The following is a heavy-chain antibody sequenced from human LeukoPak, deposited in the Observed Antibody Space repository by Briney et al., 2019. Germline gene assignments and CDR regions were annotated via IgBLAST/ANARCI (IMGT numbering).Heavy chain of an antibody. CDR1: GYTFTGYS. CDR2: INPYGGGT. D-gene: IGHD3-22*01. Sequence: ASVKVSCKASGYTFTGYSMHWVRQAPGQGLEWTGWINPYGGGTSYAQKFQGRVTMARDTSISTANMELSSLRSDDTAVYYCARVTSSGHYFFDYWGQGSLVTVSS. V-gene: IGHV1-2*02. J-gene: IGHJ4*02. CDR3: ARVTSSGHYFFDY.